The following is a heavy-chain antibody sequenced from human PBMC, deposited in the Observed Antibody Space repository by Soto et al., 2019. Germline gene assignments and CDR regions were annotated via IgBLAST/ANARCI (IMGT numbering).Heavy chain of an antibody. CDR1: GFTFSSYA. V-gene: IGHV3-23*01. CDR2: MSGNGADT. D-gene: IGHD6-19*01. J-gene: IGHJ4*02. Sequence: GGYLRLSCAASGFTFSSYAMSWVRQAPGKGLEGVSAMSGNGADTSYADSVRGRITISRDNSKDTLFLQMNSLRADDTAVYYCVKERCGSGRYLCSYWGQRMLVTGSS. CDR3: VKERCGSGRYLCSY.